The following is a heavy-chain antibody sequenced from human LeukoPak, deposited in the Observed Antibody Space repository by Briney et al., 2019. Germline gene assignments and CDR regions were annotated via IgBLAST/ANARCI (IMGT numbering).Heavy chain of an antibody. CDR1: GFTFSSYG. Sequence: QPGGSLRLSCAASGFTFSSYGMHWVRQAPGKGLEWVAVISYDGSNKYYADSVKGRFTISRDNSKNTLYLQMNSLRAEDTAVYYCAKDGSPGRRIAVAGFSDYWGQGTLVTVSS. D-gene: IGHD6-19*01. J-gene: IGHJ4*02. CDR3: AKDGSPGRRIAVAGFSDY. V-gene: IGHV3-30*18. CDR2: ISYDGSNK.